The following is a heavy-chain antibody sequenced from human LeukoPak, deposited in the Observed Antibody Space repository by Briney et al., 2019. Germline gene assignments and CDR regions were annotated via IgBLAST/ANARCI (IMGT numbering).Heavy chain of an antibody. V-gene: IGHV1-69*13. J-gene: IGHJ4*02. CDR1: GGTFSSYA. D-gene: IGHD6-13*01. CDR3: ARDVLAAAGPFDY. Sequence: SVKVSCKASGGTFSSYAISWVRQAPGQGLEWMGGIIPIFGTANYAQKFQGRVTITADESTSTAYMELSSLRSEDTAVYYCARDVLAAAGPFDYWGQGTLVTVSS. CDR2: IIPIFGTA.